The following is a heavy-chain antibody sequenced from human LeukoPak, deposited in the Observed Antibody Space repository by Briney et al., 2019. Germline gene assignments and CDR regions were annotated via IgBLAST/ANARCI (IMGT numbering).Heavy chain of an antibody. V-gene: IGHV3-30*03. CDR1: GFTFSSYG. D-gene: IGHD3-22*01. CDR3: AGDYYDSSGPTP. Sequence: GGSLRLSCAASGFTFSSYGMHWVRQAPGKGLEWVAVISYDGSNKYYADSVKGRFTISRDNSKNTLYLQMNSLRAEDTAVYYCAGDYYDSSGPTPWGQGTLVTVSS. CDR2: ISYDGSNK. J-gene: IGHJ5*02.